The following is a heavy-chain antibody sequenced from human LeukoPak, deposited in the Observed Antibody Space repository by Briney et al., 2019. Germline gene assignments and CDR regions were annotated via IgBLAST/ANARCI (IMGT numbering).Heavy chain of an antibody. D-gene: IGHD6-19*01. J-gene: IGHJ5*02. CDR2: IYYSGST. CDR3: AREGYSSGYKWFDP. Sequence: SETLSLTCTVSGGSISSSSYYWGWICQPPGKGLEWIGSIYYSGSTYYNPSLKSRVTISVDTSKNQFSLKLSAVTAADTAVYYCAREGYSSGYKWFDPWGQGTLVTVSS. V-gene: IGHV4-39*07. CDR1: GGSISSSSYY.